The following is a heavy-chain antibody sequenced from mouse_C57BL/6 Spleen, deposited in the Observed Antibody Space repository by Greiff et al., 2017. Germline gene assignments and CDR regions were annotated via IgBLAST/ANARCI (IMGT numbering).Heavy chain of an antibody. CDR2: ISSGGSYT. CDR1: GFTFSSYG. D-gene: IGHD1-1*01. Sequence: EVQGVESGGDLVKPGGSLKLSCAASGFTFSSYGMSWVRQTPDKRLEWVATISSGGSYTYYPDSVKGRFTISRDNAKNTLYLQMSSLKSEDTAMYYCARQSFTTVDYFDYWGQGTTLTVSS. CDR3: ARQSFTTVDYFDY. J-gene: IGHJ2*01. V-gene: IGHV5-6*01.